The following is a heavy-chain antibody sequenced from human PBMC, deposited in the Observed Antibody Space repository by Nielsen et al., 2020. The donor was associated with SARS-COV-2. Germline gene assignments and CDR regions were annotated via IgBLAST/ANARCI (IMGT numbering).Heavy chain of an antibody. CDR1: GDSISTSSYC. J-gene: IGHJ5*02. CDR2: IYYSGAT. D-gene: IGHD3-9*01. V-gene: IGHV4-39*01. Sequence: SETLSLTCTVSGDSISTSSYCWGWIRQPPGMGLEWIGSIYYSGATYYNASLKSRVTISVDTTKNQLSLKLNSVTAADTAMYYCARQQYDILTGRFDPWGQGTLVTVSS. CDR3: ARQQYDILTGRFDP.